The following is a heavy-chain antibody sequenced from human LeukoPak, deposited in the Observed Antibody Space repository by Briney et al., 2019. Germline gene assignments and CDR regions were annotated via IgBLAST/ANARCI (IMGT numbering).Heavy chain of an antibody. D-gene: IGHD2/OR15-2a*01. J-gene: IGHJ4*02. CDR1: GFSFMDAW. V-gene: IGHV3-15*01. CDR3: TTFYHEYSPY. CDR2: IKSNADGGTP. Sequence: GGSLRLSCAASGFSFMDAWMIWVRQAPGKGLEWVGRIKSNADGGTPDYAAPASGRFTISRDDSINTLYLQMNSLKTEDTAVYYCTTFYHEYSPYWGRGTLVTVSS.